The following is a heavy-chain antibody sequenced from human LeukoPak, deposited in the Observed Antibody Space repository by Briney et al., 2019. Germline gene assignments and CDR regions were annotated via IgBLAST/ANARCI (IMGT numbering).Heavy chain of an antibody. CDR2: IIPIFGTA. Sequence: SVKVSCTASGYTFTDYYIHWVRQAPGQGLEWMGGIIPIFGTANYAQKFQGRVTITADESTSTAYMELSSLRSEDTAVYYCARSDTAMAQDYYYYGMDVWGQGTTVTVFS. CDR3: ARSDTAMAQDYYYYGMDV. J-gene: IGHJ6*02. CDR1: GYTFTDYY. D-gene: IGHD5-18*01. V-gene: IGHV1-69*13.